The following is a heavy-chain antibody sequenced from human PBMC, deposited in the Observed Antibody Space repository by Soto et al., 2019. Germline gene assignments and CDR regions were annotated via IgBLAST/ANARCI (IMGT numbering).Heavy chain of an antibody. CDR1: GFTLSDYF. Sequence: ASVKVSCKASGFTLSDYFIHWVRQAPGQGLEWMGWINPNSGATNYAQNLQGRVTLTGDKSISTAFMELTRLRSDDTAVYFCASVGNGVDIWGHGTMVTV. D-gene: IGHD2-8*01. J-gene: IGHJ3*02. V-gene: IGHV1-2*02. CDR2: INPNSGAT. CDR3: ASVGNGVDI.